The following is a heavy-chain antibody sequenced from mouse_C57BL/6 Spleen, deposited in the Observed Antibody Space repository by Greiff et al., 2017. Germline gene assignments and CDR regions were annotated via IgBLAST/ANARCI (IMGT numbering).Heavy chain of an antibody. Sequence: QVQLQQPGPGLVQPSQSLSITCTVSGFSLTSYGVHWVRQSPGKGLEWLGVIWRGGSTDYNAAFMSRLSITKDNSKSQVFFKMNSLQADDTAIYYCAKEGGVTTEDAMDYWGQGTSVTVSS. V-gene: IGHV2-5*01. CDR2: IWRGGST. CDR3: AKEGGVTTEDAMDY. J-gene: IGHJ4*01. CDR1: GFSLTSYG. D-gene: IGHD2-2*01.